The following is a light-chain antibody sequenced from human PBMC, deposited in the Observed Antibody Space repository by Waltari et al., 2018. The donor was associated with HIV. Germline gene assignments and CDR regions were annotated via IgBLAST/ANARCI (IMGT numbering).Light chain of an antibody. J-gene: IGLJ1*01. CDR3: QVWDSSRGLSFV. CDR2: DDH. CDR1: NNESKS. Sequence: SYVLIQPPSVSVAPGQTATITCGGNNNESKSVHWYQQKPGQAPVLVVSDDHDRPSGIPERVSGSNSGNTATLTISRVEAGDEADYYCQVWDSSRGLSFVFGSGTKVTVL. V-gene: IGLV3-21*02.